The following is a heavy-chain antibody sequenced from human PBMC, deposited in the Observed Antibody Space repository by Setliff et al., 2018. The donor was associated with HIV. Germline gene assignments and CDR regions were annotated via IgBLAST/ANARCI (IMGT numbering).Heavy chain of an antibody. Sequence: ASVKVSCKPSGYSFTNHYMHWVRQAPGQGLEWMGVINPTGGSTRNTQKFQGRVAMTRDTSTSTVYMELSNLRSDDTAVYYCARAGGGATDQAFDIWGQGTMVTVSS. D-gene: IGHD2-2*01. CDR3: ARAGGGATDQAFDI. J-gene: IGHJ3*02. CDR2: INPTGGST. CDR1: GYSFTNHY. V-gene: IGHV1-46*01.